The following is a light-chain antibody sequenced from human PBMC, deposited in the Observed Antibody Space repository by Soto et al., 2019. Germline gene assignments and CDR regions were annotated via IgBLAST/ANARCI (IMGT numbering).Light chain of an antibody. J-gene: IGKJ3*01. CDR3: QQYNDWPFT. Sequence: TQSPVTLSLSPGERATLSCRASQSVSVNLAWYQQKPGQAPRLLIYGVSTRATGIPARFSGSESGTEFTLTISSLQSEDFAVYYCQQYNDWPFTFGPGTKVDI. CDR2: GVS. V-gene: IGKV3-15*01. CDR1: QSVSVN.